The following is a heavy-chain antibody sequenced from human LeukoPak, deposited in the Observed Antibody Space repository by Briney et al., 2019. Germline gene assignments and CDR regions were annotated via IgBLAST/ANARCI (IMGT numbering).Heavy chain of an antibody. J-gene: IGHJ3*02. CDR3: TKTSQSPVTPGAFDI. CDR2: IIPMFGTP. V-gene: IGHV1-69*05. D-gene: IGHD4-11*01. Sequence: SVKVSCKASGGSFRRSAISWVRQTPGQGLEWMGGIIPMFGTPNYAQKFRGRVSMTTEVSTSTAYMELSSLTSEDTAVYYCTKTSQSPVTPGAFDIWGQGTMVTVSS. CDR1: GGSFRRSA.